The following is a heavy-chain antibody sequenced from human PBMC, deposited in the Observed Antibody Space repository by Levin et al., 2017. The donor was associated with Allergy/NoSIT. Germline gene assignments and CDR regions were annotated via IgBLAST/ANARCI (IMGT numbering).Heavy chain of an antibody. CDR1: GFTFSSYT. V-gene: IGHV3-23*01. CDR3: AKGLYSGSPYRAFDM. D-gene: IGHD1-26*01. CDR2: LRYSGDTT. J-gene: IGHJ3*02. Sequence: GESLKISCAASGFTFSSYTMTWVRQAPGKGLEWVSTLRYSGDTTHYADSVKGRFTNSRDGSKDTLFLQMNSLRAEDTAVYYCAKGLYSGSPYRAFDMWGQGTMVTVSS.